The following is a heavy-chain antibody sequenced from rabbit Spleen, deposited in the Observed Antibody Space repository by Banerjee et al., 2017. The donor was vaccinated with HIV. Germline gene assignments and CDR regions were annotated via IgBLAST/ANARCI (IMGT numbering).Heavy chain of an antibody. CDR3: ARDPNYASGHYIYKF. CDR2: VYSGSSGST. CDR1: GIDFSSSYW. V-gene: IGHV1S43*01. Sequence: QQQLEESGGGLVKPGGTLTLTCTASGIDFSSSYWICWVRQAPGKGLEWIACVYSGSSGSTWYASWVNGRFTISRSTSLNTVDLQMTSLTVADTATYFCARDPNYASGHYIYKFWGPGTLVTVS. D-gene: IGHD1-1*01. J-gene: IGHJ6*01.